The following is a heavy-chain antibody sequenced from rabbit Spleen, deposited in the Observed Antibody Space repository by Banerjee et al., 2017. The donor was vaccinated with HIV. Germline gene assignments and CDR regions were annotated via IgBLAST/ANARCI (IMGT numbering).Heavy chain of an antibody. CDR3: ARDAGTSFSTYGMDL. D-gene: IGHD8-1*01. J-gene: IGHJ6*01. Sequence: QSLEESGGGLVKPGASLTLTCKASGFSFNSGYDMCWVRQAPGKGLEWVACAYAGSSGSTYSATWAKGRFTISKSSSTTVTLQMTGLTAADTATYFCARDAGTSFSTYGMDLWGPGTRSPS. CDR1: GFSFNSGYD. CDR2: AYAGSSGST. V-gene: IGHV1S40*01.